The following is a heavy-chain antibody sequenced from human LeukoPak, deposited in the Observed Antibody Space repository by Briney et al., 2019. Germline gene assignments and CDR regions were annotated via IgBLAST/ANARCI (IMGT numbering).Heavy chain of an antibody. V-gene: IGHV1-18*01. CDR2: ISAYNGNT. Sequence: ASVKVSCKASGYTFTSYDISWVRQAPGQGLEWMGWISAYNGNTNYAQKLQGRVTMTTETSTSTAYMELRSLRSDDTAVYYCARVGTMVRENWFDPWGQGTLVTVSS. D-gene: IGHD3-10*01. CDR3: ARVGTMVRENWFDP. CDR1: GYTFTSYD. J-gene: IGHJ5*02.